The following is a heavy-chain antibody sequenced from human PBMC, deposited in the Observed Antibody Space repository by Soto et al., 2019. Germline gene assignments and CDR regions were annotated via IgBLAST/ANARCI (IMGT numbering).Heavy chain of an antibody. D-gene: IGHD2-2*01. Sequence: GGSLRLSCVASGFTVSSNYMSWVRQAPGRGLEWVSVIYSGGSTYYADSVKGRFTISRDNSKNTLYLQMNSLRAEDTAVYYCARDVVSNSFDYWGQGTLVTVS. CDR1: GFTVSSNY. CDR3: ARDVVSNSFDY. J-gene: IGHJ4*02. V-gene: IGHV3-53*01. CDR2: IYSGGST.